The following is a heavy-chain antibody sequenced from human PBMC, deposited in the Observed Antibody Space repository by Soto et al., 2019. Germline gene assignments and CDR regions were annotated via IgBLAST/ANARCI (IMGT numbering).Heavy chain of an antibody. CDR2: IYYSGST. Sequence: PSETLSLTCTVSGGSISSGGYYWSWIRQHPGKGLEWIGYIYYSGSTYYNPSLKSRVTISVDTSKNQFSLKLSSVTAADTAVYYCARLTMVRGVIADFDYWGQGTLVTVSS. V-gene: IGHV4-31*03. D-gene: IGHD3-10*01. CDR3: ARLTMVRGVIADFDY. CDR1: GGSISSGGYY. J-gene: IGHJ4*02.